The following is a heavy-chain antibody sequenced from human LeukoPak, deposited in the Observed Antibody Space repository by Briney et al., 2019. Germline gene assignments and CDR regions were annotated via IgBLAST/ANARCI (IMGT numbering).Heavy chain of an antibody. V-gene: IGHV3-7*01. CDR3: ARERVGYLYYFDY. J-gene: IGHJ4*02. D-gene: IGHD1-26*01. CDR2: IKQDGSEK. Sequence: GGSLRLSCAASGFTFSSYWMSWVRQAPGKGLEWVANIKQDGSEKYYVDSVKGRFTISRDNAKNSLYLQMNSLRAEDTAVYYCARERVGYLYYFDYWGQGTLVTVSS. CDR1: GFTFSSYW.